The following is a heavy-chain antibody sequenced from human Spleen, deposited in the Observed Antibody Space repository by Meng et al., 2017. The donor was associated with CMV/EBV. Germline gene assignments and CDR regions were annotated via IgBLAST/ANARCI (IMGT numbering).Heavy chain of an antibody. CDR2: INPNSGGT. Sequence: ASVKVSCKASGYTFTGYYMFWVRQAPGQGLEWMGWINPNSGGTNYAQNFQGRVTMTRDKSISTAYMELSRLRSDDTAVYYCARGLGCSSASCNYYYGLDVWGQGTTVTVSS. D-gene: IGHD2-2*01. V-gene: IGHV1-2*02. J-gene: IGHJ6*02. CDR3: ARGLGCSSASCNYYYGLDV. CDR1: GYTFTGYY.